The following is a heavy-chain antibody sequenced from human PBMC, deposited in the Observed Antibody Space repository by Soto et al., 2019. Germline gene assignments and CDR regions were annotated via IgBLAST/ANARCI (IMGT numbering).Heavy chain of an antibody. CDR2: ISAYNGNT. Sequence: ASVKVSCKASGYTFSSHGISWVRQAPGQGLEWMGWISAYNGNTNYAQKVQGRVTMTTDTSTSTAYMELRSLRSDDTAVYYCARDPSIVGASALDYWGQGTLVTVSS. J-gene: IGHJ4*02. CDR1: GYTFSSHG. D-gene: IGHD1-26*01. CDR3: ARDPSIVGASALDY. V-gene: IGHV1-18*01.